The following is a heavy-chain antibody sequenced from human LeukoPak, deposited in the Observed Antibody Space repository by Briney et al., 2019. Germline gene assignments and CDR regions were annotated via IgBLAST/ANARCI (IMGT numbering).Heavy chain of an antibody. CDR2: INHSGST. CDR3: ARMEVSAHFGY. CDR1: GGSFSGYY. D-gene: IGHD1-14*01. V-gene: IGHV4-34*01. Sequence: PSETLSLTCAVYGGSFSGYYWSWIRQPPGKGLEWIGEINHSGSTNYNPSLKSRVTISVDTSKNQFSLKLSSVTAAGTAVYYCARMEVSAHFGYWGQGTLVTVSS. J-gene: IGHJ4*02.